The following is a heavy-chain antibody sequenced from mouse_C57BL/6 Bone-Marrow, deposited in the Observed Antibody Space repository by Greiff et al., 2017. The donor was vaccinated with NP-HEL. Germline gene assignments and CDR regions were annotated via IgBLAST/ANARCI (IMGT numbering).Heavy chain of an antibody. Sequence: EVKLQESGAELVRPGASVKLSCTASGFNIKDDYMHWVKQRPEQGLEWIGWIDPENGDTEYASKFQGKAPITADTSSNTAYLQLSSLTSEDTAVYYCTTLGYYGSSYYFDYWGQGTTLTVSS. CDR2: IDPENGDT. CDR3: TTLGYYGSSYYFDY. J-gene: IGHJ2*01. D-gene: IGHD1-1*01. V-gene: IGHV14-4*01. CDR1: GFNIKDDY.